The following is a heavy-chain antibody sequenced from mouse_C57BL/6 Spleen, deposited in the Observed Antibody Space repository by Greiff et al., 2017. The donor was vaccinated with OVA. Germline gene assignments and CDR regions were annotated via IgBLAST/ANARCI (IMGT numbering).Heavy chain of an antibody. D-gene: IGHD4-1*01. CDR2: ISNGGGST. V-gene: IGHV5-12*01. CDR3: ARHENWDGIYAMDY. J-gene: IGHJ4*01. CDR1: GFTFSDYY. Sequence: EVHLVESGGGLVQPGGSLKLSCAASGFTFSDYYMYWVRQTPEKRLEWVAYISNGGGSTYYPDTVKGRFTISRDNAKNTLYLQMSRLKSEDTAMYYCARHENWDGIYAMDYWGQGTSVTVSS.